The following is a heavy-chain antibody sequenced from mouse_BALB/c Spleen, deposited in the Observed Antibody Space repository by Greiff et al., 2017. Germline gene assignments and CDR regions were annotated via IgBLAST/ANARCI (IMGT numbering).Heavy chain of an antibody. CDR2: INPSNGGT. V-gene: IGHV1S81*02. CDR3: TRRAYGNYVSPFDY. D-gene: IGHD2-1*01. J-gene: IGHJ2*01. CDR1: GYTFTSYY. Sequence: QVQLKQSGAELVKPGASVKLSCKASGYTFTSYYMYWVKQRPGQGLEWIGEINPSNGGTNFNEKFKSKATLTVDKSSSTAYMQLSSLTSEDSAVYYCTRRAYGNYVSPFDYWGQGTTLTVSS.